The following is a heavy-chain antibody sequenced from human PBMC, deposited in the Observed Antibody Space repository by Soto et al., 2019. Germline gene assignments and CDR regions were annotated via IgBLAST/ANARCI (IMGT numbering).Heavy chain of an antibody. CDR2: INSDGSRT. Sequence: EVQLVESGGGIVQPGGSLRLSCAASGFTFSSYWMHWVRQAPGEGLVWVSRINSDGSRTSYADSAKGRFTISRDNAKNTVYLQMNSLRAEDTAVYYCARGDSDYYDGNGYLGRHWGQGPLVTVSS. J-gene: IGHJ4*02. V-gene: IGHV3-74*01. D-gene: IGHD3-22*01. CDR1: GFTFSSYW. CDR3: ARGDSDYYDGNGYLGRH.